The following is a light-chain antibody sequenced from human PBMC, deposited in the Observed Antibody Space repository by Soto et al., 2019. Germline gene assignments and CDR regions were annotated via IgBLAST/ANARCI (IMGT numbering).Light chain of an antibody. Sequence: IQMTQSPSSLSASVEDRVIITCRASQSISNHLNWYQQKPGKAPKLLIYAASSLQSGVPSRFSGSGSGTDFTLTISSLQPEDFATYYCQQSYSTPPITFGQGTRLEIK. CDR2: AAS. J-gene: IGKJ5*01. V-gene: IGKV1-39*01. CDR1: QSISNH. CDR3: QQSYSTPPIT.